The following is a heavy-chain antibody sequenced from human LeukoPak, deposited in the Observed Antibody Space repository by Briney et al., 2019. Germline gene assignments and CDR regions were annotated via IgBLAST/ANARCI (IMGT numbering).Heavy chain of an antibody. CDR3: ARENWGAFDY. CDR1: GFTFSSYW. D-gene: IGHD7-27*01. CDR2: IKQDGSEK. V-gene: IGHV3-7*01. J-gene: IGHJ4*02. Sequence: PGGSPRLSCAASGFTFSSYWMSWVRQAPGKGLEWVANIKQDGSEKYYVDSVKGRFTISRDNSKNTLYLQMNSLRAEDTALYYCARENWGAFDYWGQGILVTVSS.